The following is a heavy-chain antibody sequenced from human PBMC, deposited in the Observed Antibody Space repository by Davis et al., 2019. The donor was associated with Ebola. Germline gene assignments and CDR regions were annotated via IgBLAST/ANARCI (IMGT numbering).Heavy chain of an antibody. CDR2: IKSNVDGGTT. V-gene: IGHV3-15*01. Sequence: PGRSLRPSCAVSGFTFSNSWMSWVRQAPGKVLEWVGRIKSNVDGGTTDYAAPVKGRFTISRDDSKNTLYLQMNSLKTEDTAVYYCTAEAGISFWGQGTLVTVSS. CDR1: GFTFSNSW. CDR3: TAEAGISF. J-gene: IGHJ4*02. D-gene: IGHD3-3*02.